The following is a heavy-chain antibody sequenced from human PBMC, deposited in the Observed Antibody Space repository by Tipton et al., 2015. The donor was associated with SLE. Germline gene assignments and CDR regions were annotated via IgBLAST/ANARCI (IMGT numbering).Heavy chain of an antibody. CDR1: GGSISSSSYY. Sequence: TLSLTCTVSGGSISSSSYYWGWIHQPPGKGLEWIGGIYYSGSTYYNPSLKSRVTISVDTSKNQSSLKLSSVTAADTAVYYCARGYCSSTSCYRVYYYFDYWGQGTLVTVSS. CDR3: ARGYCSSTSCYRVYYYFDY. D-gene: IGHD2-2*02. V-gene: IGHV4-39*07. CDR2: IYYSGST. J-gene: IGHJ4*02.